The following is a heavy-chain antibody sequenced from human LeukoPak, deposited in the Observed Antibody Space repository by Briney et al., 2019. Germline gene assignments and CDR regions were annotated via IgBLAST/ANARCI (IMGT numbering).Heavy chain of an antibody. CDR3: ARAGGLGYYYYYYMDV. D-gene: IGHD3-16*01. Sequence: SQTLSLTCTVSGGSISSYYWSWIRQPPGKGLEWIGYIYYSGSTNYNPSLKSRVTISVATSKNQFSLKLSSVTAADTAVYYCARAGGLGYYYYYYMDVWRKASTVTVSS. J-gene: IGHJ6*03. V-gene: IGHV4-59*01. CDR2: IYYSGST. CDR1: GGSISSYY.